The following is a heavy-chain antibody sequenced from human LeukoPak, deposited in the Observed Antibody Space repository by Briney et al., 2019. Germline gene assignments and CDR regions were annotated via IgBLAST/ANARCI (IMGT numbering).Heavy chain of an antibody. Sequence: SETLSLTCGVYGGSFSGYYWSWIRQPPGKGLEWIGEINHSGSTNYNPSLKSRVTISVDTSKNQFSLKLSSVTAADTAVYYCARARGAVAIDYWGQGTLVTVSS. CDR2: INHSGST. CDR3: ARARGAVAIDY. D-gene: IGHD6-19*01. V-gene: IGHV4-34*01. CDR1: GGSFSGYY. J-gene: IGHJ4*02.